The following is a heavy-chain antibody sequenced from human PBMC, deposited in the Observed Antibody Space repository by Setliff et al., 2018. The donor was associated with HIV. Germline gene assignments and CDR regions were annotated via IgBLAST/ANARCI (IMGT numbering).Heavy chain of an antibody. CDR2: IYNTGRT. D-gene: IGHD2-21*01. J-gene: IGHJ4*02. Sequence: PSETLSLTCSVSGDSITRGSYWGWVRQPPGKGLEWLGHIYNTGRTYDNPTLKSRVTISVDTSKNQFSLELTSVTAADTAVYYCARVVGLSALDYWGQGTLVTVSS. CDR3: ARVVGLSALDY. CDR1: GDSITRGSY. V-gene: IGHV4-38-2*02.